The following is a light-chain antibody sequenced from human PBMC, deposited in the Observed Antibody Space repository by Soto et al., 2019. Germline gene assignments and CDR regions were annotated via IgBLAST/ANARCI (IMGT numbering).Light chain of an antibody. V-gene: IGKV3-15*01. CDR3: QQYNNWWT. J-gene: IGKJ1*01. Sequence: EIVMTQSPATLSVSPGERATLSCRASQSVNSNLAWYQQKPGQAPRLLISGASTRATGIPARFSGSGSETEFTLTISSLQSEDFAVYYCQQYNNWWTFGQGTKX. CDR2: GAS. CDR1: QSVNSN.